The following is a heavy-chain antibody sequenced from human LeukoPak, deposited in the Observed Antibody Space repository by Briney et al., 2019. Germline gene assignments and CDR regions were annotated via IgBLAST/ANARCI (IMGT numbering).Heavy chain of an antibody. V-gene: IGHV3-7*01. Sequence: GRSVRLSCVVSGYSFSTNRMTWVRQAPGKGLEWVATILPGGKESYRVDSVKGRFIISRDNAKNSLFLQMNSLRADDKAVYYCMSAHGYWGQGALVTVSS. CDR3: MSAHGY. J-gene: IGHJ4*02. CDR2: ILPGGKES. CDR1: GYSFSTNR.